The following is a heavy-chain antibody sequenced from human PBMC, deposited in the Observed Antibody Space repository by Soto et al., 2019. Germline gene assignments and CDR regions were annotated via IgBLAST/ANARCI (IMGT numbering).Heavy chain of an antibody. CDR2: VYPGDSDA. J-gene: IGHJ6*02. CDR1: GYSFTSYW. V-gene: IGHV5-51*01. Sequence: LGESLKISCKGSGYSFTSYWIAWVRQMPGKGLEWMGVVYPGDSDARYSPSFRGQVTMSADKSINTAYLQWSSLKASDTAVYYCARGEDYYSRAMDVWGQGTTVTVSS. CDR3: ARGEDYYSRAMDV.